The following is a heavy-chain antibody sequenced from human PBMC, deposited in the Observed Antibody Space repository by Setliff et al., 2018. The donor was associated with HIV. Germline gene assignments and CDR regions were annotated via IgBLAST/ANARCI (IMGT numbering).Heavy chain of an antibody. Sequence: GASVKVSRKASGYTFTGYYMHWVRQAPGQGLEWMGWINPNSGGTTDAQKFQGRVTMTRDTSISTAYMEVSRLRSDDTAVYYCARDHCSSSGCYEYSYYGMDVWGQGTTVTVSS. J-gene: IGHJ6*02. CDR3: ARDHCSSSGCYEYSYYGMDV. CDR2: INPNSGGT. D-gene: IGHD2-2*01. CDR1: GYTFTGYY. V-gene: IGHV1-2*02.